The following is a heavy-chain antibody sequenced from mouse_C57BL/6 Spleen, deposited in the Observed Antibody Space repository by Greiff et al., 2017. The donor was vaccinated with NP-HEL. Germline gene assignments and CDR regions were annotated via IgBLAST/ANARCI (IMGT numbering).Heavy chain of an antibody. D-gene: IGHD1-1*01. J-gene: IGHJ3*01. V-gene: IGHV14-2*01. CDR1: GFNIKDYY. CDR2: IDPEDGDT. CDR3: AYGSSLSCAY. Sequence: EVQLQQSGAELVKPGASVKLSCTASGFNIKDYYMHWVKQRTEQGLEWIGRIDPEDGDTKYAPKFQGKATITADTSSNTAYLQLSSLTSEDTAVYYCAYGSSLSCAYWGQGTLVTVSA.